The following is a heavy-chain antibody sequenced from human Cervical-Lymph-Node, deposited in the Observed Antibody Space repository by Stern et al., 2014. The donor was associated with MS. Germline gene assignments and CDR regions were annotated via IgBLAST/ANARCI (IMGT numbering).Heavy chain of an antibody. D-gene: IGHD1-26*01. CDR1: GFNFSAYY. CDR3: ARGLPSF. V-gene: IGHV3-11*01. Sequence: QMQLVQSGGELVKPGGSLRLSCAASGFNFSAYYMNWIRQAPGKVLEWLSYISSNGTVIYCAYSVKGRFIISRDNAKQSLYLQMNRLRAEDTAVYYCARGLPSFWGQGSLVTVSP. J-gene: IGHJ4*02. CDR2: ISSNGTVI.